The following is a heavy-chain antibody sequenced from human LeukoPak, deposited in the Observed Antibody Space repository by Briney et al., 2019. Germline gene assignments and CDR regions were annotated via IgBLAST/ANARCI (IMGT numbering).Heavy chain of an antibody. Sequence: GGSLRLSCAASGFTFSSYGMSWVRQAPGKGLEWVANIKQDGSEKYYVDSVKGRFTISRDNAKNSLYLQMNSLRAEDTAVYYCARDDYVWGVNYYYYYMDVWGKGTTVTVSS. J-gene: IGHJ6*03. D-gene: IGHD3-16*01. CDR3: ARDDYVWGVNYYYYYMDV. CDR2: IKQDGSEK. CDR1: GFTFSSYG. V-gene: IGHV3-7*01.